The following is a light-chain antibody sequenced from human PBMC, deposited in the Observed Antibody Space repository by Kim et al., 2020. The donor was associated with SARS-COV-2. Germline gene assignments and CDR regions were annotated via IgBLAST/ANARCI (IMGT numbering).Light chain of an antibody. CDR3: LQHDNYPLT. CDR2: AAS. J-gene: IGKJ4*01. V-gene: IGKV1-17*03. Sequence: ASVGDRVTITCRASQGINRFLAWFQQKPGKVPKRLIYAASTLDNGVPSRFSGSGSGTEFTLTISSLQPEDLATYYCLQHDNYPLTFGGGTKVDIK. CDR1: QGINRF.